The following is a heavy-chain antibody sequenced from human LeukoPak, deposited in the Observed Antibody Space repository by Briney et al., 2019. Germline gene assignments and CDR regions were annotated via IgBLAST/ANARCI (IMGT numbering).Heavy chain of an antibody. D-gene: IGHD5-24*01. J-gene: IGHJ3*02. CDR2: INPNSGGT. Sequence: ASVKVSCKASGYTFTGYYMHWVRQAPGQGLEWMGWINPNSGGTNYAQKFQGRVTMTRDTSISTAYMELSRLRSDDTAVYYCARDVEMATIAPTDALDIWGQGTMVTVSS. CDR1: GYTFTGYY. V-gene: IGHV1-2*02. CDR3: ARDVEMATIAPTDALDI.